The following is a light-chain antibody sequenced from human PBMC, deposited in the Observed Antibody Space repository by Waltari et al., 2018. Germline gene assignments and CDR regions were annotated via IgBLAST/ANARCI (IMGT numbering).Light chain of an antibody. CDR1: QNITGSW. J-gene: IGKJ4*01. Sequence: EIVVTQFQAPLPLHPGERFPLACRASQNITGSWITWYHQKPGQAPRLLIYVASSRATGIPDRFSGSGSGTDFTLTISRLEPEDSAVYYCQQYDGSVVTFGGGTKVEIK. CDR3: QQYDGSVVT. CDR2: VAS. V-gene: IGKV3-20*01.